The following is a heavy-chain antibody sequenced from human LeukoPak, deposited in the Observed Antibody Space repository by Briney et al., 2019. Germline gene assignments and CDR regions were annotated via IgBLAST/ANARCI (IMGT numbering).Heavy chain of an antibody. V-gene: IGHV2-5*01. J-gene: IGHJ5*02. CDR3: VHSKGGSYFNWFDP. D-gene: IGHD1-26*01. Sequence: ESGPTLVNPTPTLTLTCTFSGFSLSTSGVGVGWIRQPPGKALEWLALIYWTDEKRYSPSLKSRLIITKDTSKNQVVLKMTNLDPVDTATYYCVHSKGGSYFNWFDPWGQGTLVTVSS. CDR1: GFSLSTSGVG. CDR2: IYWTDEK.